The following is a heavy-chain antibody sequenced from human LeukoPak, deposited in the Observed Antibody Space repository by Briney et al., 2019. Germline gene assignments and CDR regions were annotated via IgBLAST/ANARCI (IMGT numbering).Heavy chain of an antibody. Sequence: GRSLRLSCAASGFTFSSYAMHWVRQAPGKGLEWVAVISYDGGNKYYADSVKGRFTISRDNSKNTLYLQMNSLRAEDTAVYHCARDQLSSGSVFDYWGQGTLVTVSS. CDR2: ISYDGGNK. CDR1: GFTFSSYA. D-gene: IGHD6-19*01. J-gene: IGHJ4*02. CDR3: ARDQLSSGSVFDY. V-gene: IGHV3-30-3*01.